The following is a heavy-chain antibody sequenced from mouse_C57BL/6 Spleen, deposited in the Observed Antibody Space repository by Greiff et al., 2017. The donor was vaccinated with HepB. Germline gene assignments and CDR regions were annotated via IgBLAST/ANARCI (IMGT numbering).Heavy chain of an antibody. D-gene: IGHD3-2*02. CDR3: AKTAQATSDY. Sequence: QVQLQQPGAELVKPGASVKLSCKASGYTFTSYWMQWVKQRPGQGLEWIGEIDPSDSYTNYNQKFKGKATLTVDTSSSTAYMQLSSLTSEDSAVYYCAKTAQATSDYWGQGTTLTVSS. V-gene: IGHV1-50*01. J-gene: IGHJ2*01. CDR2: IDPSDSYT. CDR1: GYTFTSYW.